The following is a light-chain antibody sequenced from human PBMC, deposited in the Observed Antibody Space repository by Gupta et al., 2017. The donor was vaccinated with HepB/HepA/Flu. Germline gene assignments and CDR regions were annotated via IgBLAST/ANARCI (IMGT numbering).Light chain of an antibody. CDR2: DVS. CDR1: SSDVGGYNY. Sequence: QSALTQPRSVSGSPGQSVTISCTGTSSDVGGYNYVSWYQQPPGKAPKLMIYDVSKRPSGVPDLFSGSKSGNTASLTISGLQADDEADYYCCSYAGSYTYVFGGGTKLTVL. J-gene: IGLJ3*02. V-gene: IGLV2-11*01. CDR3: CSYAGSYTYV.